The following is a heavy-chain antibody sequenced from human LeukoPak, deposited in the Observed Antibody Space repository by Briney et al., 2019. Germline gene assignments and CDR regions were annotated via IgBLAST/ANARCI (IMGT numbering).Heavy chain of an antibody. CDR3: ARQGFGAAAADY. V-gene: IGHV5-51*01. J-gene: IGHJ4*02. CDR1: GYTFTSYW. D-gene: IGHD6-25*01. CDR2: IYAGDSDT. Sequence: GESLKISCKDSGYTFTSYWIGWVRQMPGKGLEWMGIIYAGDSDTRYSPSFQGQVTISVDKSISTAYLQWSSLKASDIAMYYCARQGFGAAAADYWGQGTLVTVSS.